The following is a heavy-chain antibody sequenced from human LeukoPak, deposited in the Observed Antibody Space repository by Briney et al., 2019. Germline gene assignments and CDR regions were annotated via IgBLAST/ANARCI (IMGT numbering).Heavy chain of an antibody. CDR2: MYTSGST. Sequence: PSETLSLTCTVFGGSISSYYWSWIRQPAGKGLEWIGRMYTSGSTNYNPSLKSRVTMSVDTSKNQFSLKLSSVTAADTAVYYCARDTGYYFGSGNYLYYFDYWSQGTLVTVSS. J-gene: IGHJ4*02. CDR3: ARDTGYYFGSGNYLYYFDY. CDR1: GGSISSYY. D-gene: IGHD3-10*01. V-gene: IGHV4-4*07.